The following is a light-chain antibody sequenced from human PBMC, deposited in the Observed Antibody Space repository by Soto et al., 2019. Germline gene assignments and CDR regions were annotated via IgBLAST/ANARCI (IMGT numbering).Light chain of an antibody. CDR3: SAWDDTLSGPV. J-gene: IGLJ3*02. Sequence: QSVLTQPPSASGTPGQRVTISCSGSNSNVGNNTVNWYQQLPGTAPKLLIESNNERPSGVPDRFSGSKSATSASLAISGLQSEDEADYYCSAWDDTLSGPVFGGGTKLTVL. CDR2: SNN. V-gene: IGLV1-44*01. CDR1: NSNVGNNT.